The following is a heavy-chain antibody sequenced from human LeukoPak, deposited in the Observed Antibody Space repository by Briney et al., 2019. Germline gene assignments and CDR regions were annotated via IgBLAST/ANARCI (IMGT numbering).Heavy chain of an antibody. CDR1: GFTFSNFA. V-gene: IGHV3-23*01. CDR3: AKMPRGKGRDGSGSH. Sequence: GGSLRLSCAASGFTFSNFAMSWVRQAPGKGLEGVSSITDSGVSTFYADSLSGRFTISRDNSKNTLYLQMKNLRAADTATYYCAKMPRGKGRDGSGSHWGPGTLVAVSS. J-gene: IGHJ4*01. D-gene: IGHD3-10*01. CDR2: ITDSGVST.